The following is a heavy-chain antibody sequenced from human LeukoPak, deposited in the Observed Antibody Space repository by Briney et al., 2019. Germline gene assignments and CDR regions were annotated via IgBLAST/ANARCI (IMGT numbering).Heavy chain of an antibody. Sequence: SETLSLTCAVYGGSFSGYYWNWIRQPPGKGLEWTGQINHGGSTNYNASLKSRVTISVDTSKNQFSLKLSSVTAADTAVYYCVSDVDTNTGVTNWGQGTLVTVSS. CDR1: GGSFSGYY. D-gene: IGHD5-18*01. V-gene: IGHV4-34*01. CDR3: VSDVDTNTGVTN. J-gene: IGHJ4*02. CDR2: INHGGST.